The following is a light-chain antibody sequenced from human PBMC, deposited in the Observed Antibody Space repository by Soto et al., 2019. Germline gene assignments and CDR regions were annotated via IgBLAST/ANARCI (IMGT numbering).Light chain of an antibody. CDR2: AAS. V-gene: IGKV1-9*01. Sequence: DIQLTQSPSFLSASVGDRVTITCRASQGISSYLAWYQQRPGKAPKLLIYAASTLHSGVPSRFSGSGSGTEFTLTISRLQPEDFATYYCQQLNTYPRTFGQGTNLEIK. J-gene: IGKJ2*01. CDR1: QGISSY. CDR3: QQLNTYPRT.